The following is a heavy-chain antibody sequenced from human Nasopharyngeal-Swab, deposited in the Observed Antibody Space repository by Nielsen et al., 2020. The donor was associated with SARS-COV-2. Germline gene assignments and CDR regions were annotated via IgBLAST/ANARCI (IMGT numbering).Heavy chain of an antibody. Sequence: ASVKVSCKASGYTFTSYAMNWVRRAPGQGLEWMGWINTNTGNPTYAQGFTGRFVFSLDTSVSTAYLQISSLKAEDTAVYYCARVYDYVWGSYRYGGSLGIDYWGQGTLVTVSS. J-gene: IGHJ4*02. D-gene: IGHD3-16*02. V-gene: IGHV7-4-1*02. CDR3: ARVYDYVWGSYRYGGSLGIDY. CDR2: INTNTGNP. CDR1: GYTFTSYA.